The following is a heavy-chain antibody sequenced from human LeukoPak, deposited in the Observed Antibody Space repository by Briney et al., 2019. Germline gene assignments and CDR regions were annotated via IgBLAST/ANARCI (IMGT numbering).Heavy chain of an antibody. J-gene: IGHJ5*02. Sequence: SETLSLTCTVSGDSISSYYWSWIRQPPGKGLEWIGEVNHSGSTNYSPSLKSRLTISVDTSNNQFSLRLSSVTAADTAVYYCARRDYCTSPSCYESYNWFDPWGQGTLVTVSS. D-gene: IGHD2-2*01. CDR2: VNHSGST. CDR3: ARRDYCTSPSCYESYNWFDP. V-gene: IGHV4-34*01. CDR1: GDSISSYY.